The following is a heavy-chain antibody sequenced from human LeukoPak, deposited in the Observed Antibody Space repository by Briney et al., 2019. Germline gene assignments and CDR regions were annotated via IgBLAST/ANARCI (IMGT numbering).Heavy chain of an antibody. CDR1: GFTFSSYS. CDR3: ARVTGGNNYYFDL. CDR2: ISSSSSYI. Sequence: GGSLRLSCAASGFTFSSYSMNWVRQAPGKGLEWVSFISSSSSYIYYADSVKGRFTISRDSAKNSLYLQMHSLRAEDTALYYCARVTGGNNYYFDLWGQGTLVTVSS. D-gene: IGHD2-8*02. V-gene: IGHV3-21*01. J-gene: IGHJ4*02.